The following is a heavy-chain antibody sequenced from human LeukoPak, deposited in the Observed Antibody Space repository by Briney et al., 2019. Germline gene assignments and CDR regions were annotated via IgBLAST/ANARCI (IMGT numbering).Heavy chain of an antibody. CDR2: IYHSGST. J-gene: IGHJ4*02. CDR1: GGSLSSGDYY. CDR3: ARDLVAFDY. V-gene: IGHV4-30-4*08. D-gene: IGHD2-15*01. Sequence: PSETPSLSCTVSGGSLSSGDYYWSWIRQPPGKGLEWIGYIYHSGSTYYNPSLKSRVTISVDRSKNQFSLKLSSVTAADTAVYYCARDLVAFDYWGQGALVIVSS.